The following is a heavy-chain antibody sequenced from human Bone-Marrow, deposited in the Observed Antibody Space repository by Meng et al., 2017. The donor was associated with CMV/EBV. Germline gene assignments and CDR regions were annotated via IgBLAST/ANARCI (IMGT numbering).Heavy chain of an antibody. J-gene: IGHJ1*01. V-gene: IGHV1-69*04. Sequence: SVKVSCKASGGTFSSYTISWVRQAPGQGLEWMGRIIPILGIANYAQKFQGRVTITADKSTSTAYMELSSLRSEDTAVYYCARDGRYCSGGSCYSFWGQGTLVTVSS. CDR3: ARDGRYCSGGSCYSF. CDR1: GGTFSSYT. D-gene: IGHD2-15*01. CDR2: IIPILGIA.